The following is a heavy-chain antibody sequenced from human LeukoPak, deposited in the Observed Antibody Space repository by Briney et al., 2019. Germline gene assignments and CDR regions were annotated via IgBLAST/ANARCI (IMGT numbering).Heavy chain of an antibody. Sequence: GSLRLSCAASGFTFSSAWMSWVRQAPGKGLEWVGRIKSKTDGGTTDYAAPVKGRFTISRDDSKNTLYLQMNSLKTEDTAVYYCTTLGYSSSWYFRKIGDYWGQGTLVTVSS. V-gene: IGHV3-15*01. CDR3: TTLGYSSSWYFRKIGDY. J-gene: IGHJ4*02. D-gene: IGHD6-13*01. CDR2: IKSKTDGGTT. CDR1: GFTFSSAW.